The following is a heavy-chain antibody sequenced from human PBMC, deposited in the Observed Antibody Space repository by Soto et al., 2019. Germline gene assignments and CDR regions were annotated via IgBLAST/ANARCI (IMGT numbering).Heavy chain of an antibody. V-gene: IGHV3-73*01. D-gene: IGHD3-22*01. J-gene: IGHJ3*02. CDR3: TRHSNYYDSSGSDI. Sequence: GGSLRLSCAGSGFAFSNAWIKWVRQAPGKGLEWVGRIKSKANSYATAYAASVKGRFTISRDDSKNTAYLQMNSLKTEDTAVYYCTRHSNYYDSSGSDIWGQGTMVTVSS. CDR1: GFAFSNAW. CDR2: IKSKANSYAT.